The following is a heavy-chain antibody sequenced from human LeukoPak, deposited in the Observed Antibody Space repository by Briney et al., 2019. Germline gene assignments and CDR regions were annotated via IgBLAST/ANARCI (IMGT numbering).Heavy chain of an antibody. J-gene: IGHJ5*02. CDR2: ISSSSSTM. Sequence: GGSLRLSCAASGFTFSSYSMNWVRQAPGKGLEWVSYISSSSSTMYYADSVKGRFTISRDNAKNSLYLQMNSLRAEDTAVYYCARSRIAVAGPNWFDPWGQGTLVTVSS. D-gene: IGHD6-19*01. V-gene: IGHV3-48*01. CDR1: GFTFSSYS. CDR3: ARSRIAVAGPNWFDP.